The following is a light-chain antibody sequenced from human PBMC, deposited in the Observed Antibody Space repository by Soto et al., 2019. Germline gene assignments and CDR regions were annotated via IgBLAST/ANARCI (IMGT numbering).Light chain of an antibody. V-gene: IGKV3-11*01. CDR1: QSVTSI. CDR2: EAS. J-gene: IGKJ2*01. CDR3: QQGIRWRPLYT. Sequence: EIVLTQSPDTLSLSPGERATLSCRASQSVTSILAWYQQKPGQAPRLLIYEASSRATGSPARFSGSGSGTHFNLTISSLEPEDFPVDDCQQGIRWRPLYTCGRELELEIK.